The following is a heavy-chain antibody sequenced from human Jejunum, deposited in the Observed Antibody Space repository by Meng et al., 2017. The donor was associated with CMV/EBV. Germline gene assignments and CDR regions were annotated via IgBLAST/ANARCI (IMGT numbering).Heavy chain of an antibody. J-gene: IGHJ2*01. Sequence: PASGLTFSTYGMSWVRQAPGKGPEWVSHIGSSGITNYADSVEGRFTISRDNSKNTLYLQMNSLRAEDTAVYYCAKSRGHWQFDLWGRGTLVTVSS. CDR3: AKSRGHWQFDL. D-gene: IGHD3-10*01. V-gene: IGHV3-23*01. CDR1: GLTFSTYG. CDR2: IGSSGIT.